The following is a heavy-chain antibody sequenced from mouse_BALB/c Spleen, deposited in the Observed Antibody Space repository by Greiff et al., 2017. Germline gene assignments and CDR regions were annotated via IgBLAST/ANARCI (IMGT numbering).Heavy chain of an antibody. CDR2: INPSSGYT. J-gene: IGHJ1*01. Sequence: VQLQQSGAELARPGASVKMSCKASGYTFTSYTTHWVKQRPGQGLEWFGYINPSSGYTNYNQKFKDKATLTADKSSSTAYMQLSSLTSEDSAVYYCARGKMITTSWYFDVWGAGTTVTVSS. D-gene: IGHD2-4*01. CDR1: GYTFTSYT. CDR3: ARGKMITTSWYFDV. V-gene: IGHV1-4*01.